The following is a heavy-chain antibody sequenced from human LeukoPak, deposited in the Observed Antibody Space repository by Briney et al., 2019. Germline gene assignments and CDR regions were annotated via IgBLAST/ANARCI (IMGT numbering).Heavy chain of an antibody. V-gene: IGHV1-8*01. CDR3: AGVTNSYDSSGYYYMTRYYFDY. Sequence: ASVRVSCKASGYTFTSYDINWVRQATGQGLEWMGWMNPNSGNTGYAQKFQGRVTMTRNTSISTAYMELSSLRSDDTAVYYCAGVTNSYDSSGYYYMTRYYFDYWGQGTLVTVSS. CDR2: MNPNSGNT. D-gene: IGHD3-22*01. CDR1: GYTFTSYD. J-gene: IGHJ4*02.